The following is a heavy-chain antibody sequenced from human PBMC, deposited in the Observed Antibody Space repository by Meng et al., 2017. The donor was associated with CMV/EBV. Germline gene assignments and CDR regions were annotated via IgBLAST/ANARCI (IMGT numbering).Heavy chain of an antibody. CDR1: GFTFSSYA. Sequence: GESLKISCAAPGFTFSSYAMHWVRQAPGKGLEWVAVISYDGSNKYYADSVKGRFTISRDNSKNTLYLQMNSLRAEDTAVYYCARTYYYDSSGYYYEDDAFDIWGQGTMVTVSS. D-gene: IGHD3-22*01. V-gene: IGHV3-30*04. CDR2: ISYDGSNK. J-gene: IGHJ3*02. CDR3: ARTYYYDSSGYYYEDDAFDI.